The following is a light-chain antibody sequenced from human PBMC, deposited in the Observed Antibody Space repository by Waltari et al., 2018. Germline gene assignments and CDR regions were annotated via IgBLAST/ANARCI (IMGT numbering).Light chain of an antibody. CDR3: CSYTTSTTLDVV. V-gene: IGLV2-14*03. J-gene: IGLJ2*01. Sequence: QSALTQPASVSGSPGQSITISCPGTSSDVGGYNYVSLYQQYPGKAPKLIIYDVSNRPSGVSNRFSGSKSGNTASLTISGLQAEDEADYYCCSYTTSTTLDVVFGGGTKVTVL. CDR2: DVS. CDR1: SSDVGGYNY.